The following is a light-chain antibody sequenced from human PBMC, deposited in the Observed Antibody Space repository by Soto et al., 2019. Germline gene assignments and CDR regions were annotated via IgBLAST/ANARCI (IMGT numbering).Light chain of an antibody. Sequence: QSVLTQPPSASGSPGQSVAISCTGTSSDIGAYNYVSWYQQYPGKAPKLILYEVSTRPSGVPDRFSGSKSGNTASLTVSGLQADDEAHYYCSSYAGNNMYVVFGGGTKVTVL. J-gene: IGLJ2*01. V-gene: IGLV2-8*01. CDR3: SSYAGNNMYVV. CDR2: EVS. CDR1: SSDIGAYNY.